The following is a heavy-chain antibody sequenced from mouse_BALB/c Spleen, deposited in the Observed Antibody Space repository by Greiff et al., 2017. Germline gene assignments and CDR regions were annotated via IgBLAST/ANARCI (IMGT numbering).Heavy chain of an antibody. CDR1: GFSLTSYG. CDR3: ASITTWYFEV. Sequence: QVQLQQSGPGLVQPSQSLSITCTVSGFSLTSYGVHWVRQSPGKGLEWLGVIWSGGSTDYNAAFISRLSISKDNSKSQVFFKMNSLQANDTAIYYCASITTWYFEVWGAGTTVTVSS. V-gene: IGHV2-2*02. J-gene: IGHJ1*01. CDR2: IWSGGST. D-gene: IGHD1-1*01.